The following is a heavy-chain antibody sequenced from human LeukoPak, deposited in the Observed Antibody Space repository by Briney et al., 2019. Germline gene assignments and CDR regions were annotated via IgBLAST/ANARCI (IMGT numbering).Heavy chain of an antibody. V-gene: IGHV1-46*01. CDR2: INPSGGST. J-gene: IGHJ4*02. CDR1: GYTFTTYY. CDR3: ASSCSSTNCYGRSDY. Sequence: ASVKVSCKASGYTFTTYYMHWVRQAPGQGLEWMAMINPSGGSTTYAQQFQGRLTMTRDTSTSTVYMELSSLRSEETAVYYCASSCSSTNCYGRSDYWGQGTLVTASS. D-gene: IGHD2-2*01.